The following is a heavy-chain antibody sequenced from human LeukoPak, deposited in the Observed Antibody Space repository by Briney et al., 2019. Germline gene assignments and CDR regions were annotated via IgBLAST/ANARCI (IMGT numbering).Heavy chain of an antibody. CDR2: ISWNSGSI. CDR1: GFTFDDYA. D-gene: IGHD6-19*01. J-gene: IGHJ3*02. V-gene: IGHV3-9*01. Sequence: GRSLRLSCAASGFTFDDYAMHWVRQAPGKGLEWVSGISWNSGSIGYADSVKGRFTISRDNAKNSLYLQMNSLRAEDTALYYCAKVISGWYTEAFDIWGQGTMVTVSS. CDR3: AKVISGWYTEAFDI.